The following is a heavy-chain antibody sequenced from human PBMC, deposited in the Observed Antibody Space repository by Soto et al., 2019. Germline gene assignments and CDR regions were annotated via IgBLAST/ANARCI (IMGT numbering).Heavy chain of an antibody. CDR2: MNPNSGNT. J-gene: IGHJ6*03. CDR3: ARGLQERNDFWSGYYDHYYYYYMDV. D-gene: IGHD3-3*01. CDR1: GYTFTSYD. V-gene: IGHV1-8*01. Sequence: ASVKVSCKASGYTFTSYDINWVRQATGQGLEWMGWMNPNSGNTGYAQKFQGRVTMTRNTSISTAYMELSSLRSEDTAVYYCARGLQERNDFWSGYYDHYYYYYMDVWGKGTTVTVSS.